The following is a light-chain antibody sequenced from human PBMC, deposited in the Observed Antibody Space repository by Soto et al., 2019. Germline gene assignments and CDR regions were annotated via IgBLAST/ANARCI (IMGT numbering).Light chain of an antibody. J-gene: IGKJ2*01. CDR1: QSISTW. Sequence: DIQMTQSPSTLSASLGDRVTITCRARQSISTWVAWFQHKPGKAPKLLIYDASSLASGVPSRFSGSGSGTEFTLTIRSLQPADFAPYYCQQHNSFFVQGTRLEL. CDR2: DAS. CDR3: QQHNSF. V-gene: IGKV1-5*01.